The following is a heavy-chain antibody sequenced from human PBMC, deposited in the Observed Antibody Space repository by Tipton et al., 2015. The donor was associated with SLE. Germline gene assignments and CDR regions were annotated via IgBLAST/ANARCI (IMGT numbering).Heavy chain of an antibody. CDR1: GGSISSYY. J-gene: IGHJ4*02. D-gene: IGHD3-16*01. V-gene: IGHV4-59*01. CDR2: IHHSGSA. CDR3: ARDQVGVGDFGY. Sequence: GLVKPSETLSLTCTVSGGSISSYYWSWIRQPPGKGLEWIGYIHHSGSANYNPSLKSRVTISVDTSKTQFSLKLSSVTAADTAVYFCARDQVGVGDFGYWGQGTLVTVSS.